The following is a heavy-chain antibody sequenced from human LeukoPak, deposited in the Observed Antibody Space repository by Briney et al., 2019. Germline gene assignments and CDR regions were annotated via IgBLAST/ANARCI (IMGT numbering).Heavy chain of an antibody. J-gene: IGHJ6*04. CDR2: ISYDGSNK. Sequence: PGRSLRLSCAASGFTFSSYAMHWVRQAPGKGLEWVAVISYDGSNKYYADSVKGRFTISRDNSKNTLYLQMNSLRAEDTAVYYCARYKQWLVRPGYYYYGMDVWGKGTTVTVSS. CDR1: GFTFSSYA. V-gene: IGHV3-30*04. D-gene: IGHD6-19*01. CDR3: ARYKQWLVRPGYYYYGMDV.